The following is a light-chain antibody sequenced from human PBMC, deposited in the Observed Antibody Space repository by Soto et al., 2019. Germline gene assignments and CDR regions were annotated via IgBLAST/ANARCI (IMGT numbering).Light chain of an antibody. CDR3: HQRSNWPLM. Sequence: EIVLTQSPATLSVSPGERATLSCRVSQSVRGHLAWYRQRPGQAPRLLIYAASNRATGVPARFRGSWYGTEFTLSISSLEPGDFAVYYCHQRSNWPLMFGQGTKVDNK. J-gene: IGKJ1*01. CDR2: AAS. V-gene: IGKV3-11*01. CDR1: QSVRGH.